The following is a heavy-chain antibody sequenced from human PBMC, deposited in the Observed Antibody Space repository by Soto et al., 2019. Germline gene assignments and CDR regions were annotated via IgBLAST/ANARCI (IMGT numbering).Heavy chain of an antibody. D-gene: IGHD3-10*01. CDR2: IYYSGST. CDR3: AIGGSGSYYNPYYFDY. Sequence: SETLSLTCTVSGGSISSYYWSWIRQPPGKGLEWIGYIYYSGSTNYNPSLKSRVTISVDTSKNQFSLKLSSVTAADTAVYYCAIGGSGSYYNPYYFDYWGQGTLVTVSS. J-gene: IGHJ4*02. CDR1: GGSISSYY. V-gene: IGHV4-59*01.